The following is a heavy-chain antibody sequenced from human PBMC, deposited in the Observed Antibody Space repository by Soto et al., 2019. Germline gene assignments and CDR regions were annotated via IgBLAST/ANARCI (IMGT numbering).Heavy chain of an antibody. CDR2: ISYDGRAQ. CDR3: ARDKIQGAPDYLDS. Sequence: QEQLVESGGDVVQPGRSLRLSCAASGFTFNSNAMHWVRQAPGKGLEWVAVISYDGRAQQYTDSVKGRFTISRDDSKNILYLQMNSLRDEDTALYYCARDKIQGAPDYLDSWGQGTLVTVSS. J-gene: IGHJ4*02. CDR1: GFTFNSNA. V-gene: IGHV3-30*04.